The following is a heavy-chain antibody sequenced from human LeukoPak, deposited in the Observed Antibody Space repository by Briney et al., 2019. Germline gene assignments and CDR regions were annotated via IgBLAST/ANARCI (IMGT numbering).Heavy chain of an antibody. V-gene: IGHV3-48*04. CDR1: GFTFSSYS. J-gene: IGHJ5*02. CDR3: ARDRYGDYGVPWFDP. Sequence: SGGSLRHSCAASGFTFSSYSMNWVRQAPGKGLEWVSYISSSSSTIYYADSVKGRFTISRDNAKNSLYLQMNSLRAEDTAVYYCARDRYGDYGVPWFDPWGQGTLVTVSS. CDR2: ISSSSSTI. D-gene: IGHD4-17*01.